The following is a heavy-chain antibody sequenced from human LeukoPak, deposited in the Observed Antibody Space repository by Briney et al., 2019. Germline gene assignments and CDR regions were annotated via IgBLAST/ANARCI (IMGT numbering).Heavy chain of an antibody. CDR3: ARDLVVPAAIRETYYYYYYMDV. D-gene: IGHD2-2*01. Sequence: ASVKVSCKASGYTFISYGISWVRQAPGQGLEWMGWISAYNGNTNYAQKLQGRVTMTTDTSTSTAYMELRSLRSDDTAVYYCARDLVVPAAIRETYYYYYYMDVWGKGTTVTVSS. CDR1: GYTFISYG. J-gene: IGHJ6*03. CDR2: ISAYNGNT. V-gene: IGHV1-18*01.